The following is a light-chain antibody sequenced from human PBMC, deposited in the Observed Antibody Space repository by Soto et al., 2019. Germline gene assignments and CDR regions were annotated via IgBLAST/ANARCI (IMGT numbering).Light chain of an antibody. CDR3: QQRSKLVP. V-gene: IGKV3-11*01. CDR1: QSIGDT. CDR2: GAS. J-gene: IGKJ3*01. Sequence: EIGMRKTLATLSVSHGGRATLSCRASQSIGDTLAWYQQKPGQAPRLLIYGASSRVTGFPARFSGSGSGTDFTLTISSLEPDDFGIYYCQQRSKLVPFGSGTKADIK.